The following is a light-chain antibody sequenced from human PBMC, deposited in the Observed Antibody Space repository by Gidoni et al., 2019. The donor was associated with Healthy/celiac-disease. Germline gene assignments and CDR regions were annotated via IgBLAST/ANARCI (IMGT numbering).Light chain of an antibody. CDR3: SSYTSSSTSWV. CDR1: SSDVRGYNY. CDR2: DVS. J-gene: IGLJ3*02. V-gene: IGLV2-14*01. Sequence: QSALTPPASVSGSPGQSTTISCTGTSSDVRGYNYVSWYQQHPGKAPKLIIYDVSNRPSGVSNRFSGSKSGNTASLTISGLQAEDEADYYCSSYTSSSTSWVFGGGTKLTVL.